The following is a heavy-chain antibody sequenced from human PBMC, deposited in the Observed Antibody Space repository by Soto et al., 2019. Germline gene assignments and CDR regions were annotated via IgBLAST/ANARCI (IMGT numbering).Heavy chain of an antibody. CDR1: GFTFSTYA. Sequence: EVQLLESGGGLVQPGGSLRLSCAASGFTFSTYAMHWVCQAPGKGLEWVSGITGSGANTYYGDSVKGRFTISRDNSKNTRDLQMNSLRAEDTAVYYCAKRDRFGSFAGFDYWGQGTLVTVSS. CDR2: ITGSGANT. CDR3: AKRDRFGSFAGFDY. D-gene: IGHD3-10*01. J-gene: IGHJ4*02. V-gene: IGHV3-23*01.